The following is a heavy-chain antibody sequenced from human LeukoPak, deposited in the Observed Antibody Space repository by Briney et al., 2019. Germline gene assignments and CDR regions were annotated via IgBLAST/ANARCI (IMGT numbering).Heavy chain of an antibody. CDR3: TKDSGSSGWYGWFDP. V-gene: IGHV3-23*01. CDR2: ISDSGGST. Sequence: TGGSLRLSCAASRFTFSSYAMSWVRQAPGKGLGWVSAISDSGGSTYYADSVKGRFTISRDNSKNTLYLQMNSLRADDTAVYYCTKDSGSSGWYGWFDPWGQGTLVTVSS. D-gene: IGHD6-19*01. CDR1: RFTFSSYA. J-gene: IGHJ5*02.